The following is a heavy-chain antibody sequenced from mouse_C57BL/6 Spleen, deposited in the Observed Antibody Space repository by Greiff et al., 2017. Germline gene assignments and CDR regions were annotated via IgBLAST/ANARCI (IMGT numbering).Heavy chain of an antibody. D-gene: IGHD2-4*01. CDR3: ARREIYYEGAMDY. CDR1: GYTFTSYG. J-gene: IGHJ4*01. CDR2: IYPRSGNT. Sequence: QVQLKQSGAELARPGASVKLSCKASGYTFTSYGISWVKQRPGQGLEWIGEIYPRSGNTYYNEKFKGKATLTADKSSSTAYMELRSLTSEDSAVYFCARREIYYEGAMDYWGQGTSVTVSS. V-gene: IGHV1-81*01.